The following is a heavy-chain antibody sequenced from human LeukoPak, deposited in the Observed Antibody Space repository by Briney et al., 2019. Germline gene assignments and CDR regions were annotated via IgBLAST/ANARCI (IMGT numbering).Heavy chain of an antibody. CDR2: ISSDGTQK. V-gene: IGHV3-30*04. D-gene: IGHD1-26*01. Sequence: GGSLRLSCAASAFTFSHYAMHWVRQAPGKGLEWVAVISSDGTQKYYADSVKGRFTISRDNSKNTLYLQMNSLRAEDTAVYYCAREGALYYFDYWGQGTLVTVSS. J-gene: IGHJ4*02. CDR1: AFTFSHYA. CDR3: AREGALYYFDY.